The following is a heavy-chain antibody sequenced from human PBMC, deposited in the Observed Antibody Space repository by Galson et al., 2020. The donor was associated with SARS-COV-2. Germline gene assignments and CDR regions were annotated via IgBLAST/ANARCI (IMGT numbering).Heavy chain of an antibody. CDR3: ARDKSRVVGATGAFDI. D-gene: IGHD1-26*01. CDR1: GGSISSGGYY. V-gene: IGHV4-31*03. CDR2: IYYSGST. Sequence: SETLSLTCTVSGGSISSGGYYWSWIRQHPGKGLEWIGYIYYSGSTYYNPSLKSRVTISVDTSKNQFSLKLSSVTAADTAVYYCARDKSRVVGATGAFDIWGQGTMVTVSS. J-gene: IGHJ3*02.